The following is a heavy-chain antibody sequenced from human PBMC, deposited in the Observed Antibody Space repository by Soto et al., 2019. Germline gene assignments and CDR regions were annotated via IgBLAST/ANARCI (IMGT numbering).Heavy chain of an antibody. CDR2: ISGTSGTT. CDR1: GFTSSTYA. V-gene: IGHV3-23*01. D-gene: IGHD3-10*01. Sequence: DVQLLESGGGLVRPGGSLRLSCTAPGFTSSTYAVTWVRQAPGKGLEWVSTISGTSGTTYYADSVKGRFTISRDNSKNTLYLQMNSLRAEDTALYYCAKSASFGDTTRAFDMWGQGTMVTVSP. CDR3: AKSASFGDTTRAFDM. J-gene: IGHJ3*02.